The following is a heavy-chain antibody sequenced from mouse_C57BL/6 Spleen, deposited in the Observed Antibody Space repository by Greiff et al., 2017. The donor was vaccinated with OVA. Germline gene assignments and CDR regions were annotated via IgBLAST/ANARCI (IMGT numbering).Heavy chain of an antibody. Sequence: QVQLQQPGAELVRPGSSVKLSCKASGYTFTSYWMDWVKQRPGQGLEWIGNIYPSDSETHYNQKFKDKATLTVDKSSSTAYMQLSSLTSEDSAVYYCARNSNDYGSPAWFAYWGPGTLVTVSA. V-gene: IGHV1-61*01. CDR1: GYTFTSYW. CDR2: IYPSDSET. CDR3: ARNSNDYGSPAWFAY. D-gene: IGHD1-1*01. J-gene: IGHJ3*01.